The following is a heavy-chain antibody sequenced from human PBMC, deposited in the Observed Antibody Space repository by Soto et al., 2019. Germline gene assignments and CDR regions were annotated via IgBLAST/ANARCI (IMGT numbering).Heavy chain of an antibody. J-gene: IGHJ3*02. V-gene: IGHV4-59*01. D-gene: IGHD3-10*01. CDR1: GGSISSYY. CDR2: IYYSGST. Sequence: SETLSLTCTVSGGSISSYYWSWIRQPPGKGLEWIGYIYYSGSTNYNPSLKSRVTISVDTSKNQFSLKLSSVTAADTAVYYCARSRRGDQEEAFDIWGQGTMVTVSS. CDR3: ARSRRGDQEEAFDI.